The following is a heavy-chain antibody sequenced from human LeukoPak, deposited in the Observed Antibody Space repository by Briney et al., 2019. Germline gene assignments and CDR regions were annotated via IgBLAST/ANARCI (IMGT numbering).Heavy chain of an antibody. CDR2: IGTAGDT. J-gene: IGHJ4*02. V-gene: IGHV3-13*01. Sequence: GGSLRLSCAASGFTFSSYDMHWVRQAPGKGLEWVSAIGTAGDTYYPGSVKGRFTISRENAKNSLYLQMNSLRAEDTAVYYCAKDPHGWELLTGYYFDYWGQGTLVTVSS. CDR1: GFTFSSYD. CDR3: AKDPHGWELLTGYYFDY. D-gene: IGHD1-26*01.